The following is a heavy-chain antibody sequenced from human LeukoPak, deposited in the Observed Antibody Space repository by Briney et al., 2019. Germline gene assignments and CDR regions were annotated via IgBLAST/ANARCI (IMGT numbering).Heavy chain of an antibody. CDR3: ATLHFYAMGV. J-gene: IGHJ6*01. CDR2: IYSGGST. V-gene: IGHV3-53*01. Sequence: GRSLRLSCAASGFTVSSNYMSWVRQAPGKGLEWVSVIYSGGSTYYADSVKGRFTISRDNSKNTLYLQMNSLRAEDTAVYYCATLHFYAMGVWGQGTTVTVSS. CDR1: GFTVSSNY.